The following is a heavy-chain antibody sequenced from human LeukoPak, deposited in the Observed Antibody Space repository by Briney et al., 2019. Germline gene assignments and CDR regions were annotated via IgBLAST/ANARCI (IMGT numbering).Heavy chain of an antibody. CDR1: GFDLSTYE. V-gene: IGHV3-48*03. CDR2: ITISGHTK. J-gene: IGHJ5*02. Sequence: TGGSLRLSCAASGFDLSTYEMSWVRQAPGKGLEWIADITISGHTKNYADSVKGRFTISRDNARTSLYLQMNSLRVEDTGVYYCARGDPHADLWGQGTLVTVSS. CDR3: ARGDPHADL.